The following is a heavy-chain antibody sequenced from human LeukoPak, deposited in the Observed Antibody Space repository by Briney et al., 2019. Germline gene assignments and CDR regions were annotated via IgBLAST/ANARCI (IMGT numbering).Heavy chain of an antibody. CDR2: IYYSGST. D-gene: IGHD2-21*02. V-gene: IGHV4-39*07. CDR3: ASLKFPARGDHYYFDY. J-gene: IGHJ4*02. Sequence: PSETLSLTCTVSGGSISSSSYYWGWIRQPPGKGLEWIGSIYYSGSTYYNPSLKSRVTMSVDTSKNQFSLKLSSVTAADTAVYYCASLKFPARGDHYYFDYWGQGTLVTVSS. CDR1: GGSISSSSYY.